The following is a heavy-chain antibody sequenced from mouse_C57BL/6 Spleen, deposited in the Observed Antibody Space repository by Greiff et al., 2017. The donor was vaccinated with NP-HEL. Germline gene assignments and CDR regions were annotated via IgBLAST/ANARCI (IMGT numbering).Heavy chain of an antibody. CDR3: ARWDDYDSYAMDY. J-gene: IGHJ4*01. D-gene: IGHD2-4*01. Sequence: EVTLMESGAELVKPGASVKLSCTASGFNIKDYYMHWVKQRTEQGLAWIGRIDPEDGATKYAPKFQGKATITADTSSNTAYLQLSSLTSEDTAVYYCARWDDYDSYAMDYWGQGTSVTVSS. V-gene: IGHV14-2*01. CDR2: IDPEDGAT. CDR1: GFNIKDYY.